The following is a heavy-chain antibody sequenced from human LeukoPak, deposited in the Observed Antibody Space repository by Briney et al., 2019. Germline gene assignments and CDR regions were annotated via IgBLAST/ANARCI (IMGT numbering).Heavy chain of an antibody. CDR3: ARAGVWELLDDY. V-gene: IGHV4-39*01. D-gene: IGHD1-26*01. Sequence: SETLSLTCTVSGGSISSSSYYWGWIRQPPGKGLEWIGSIYYSGSTYYNPSLKSRVTISVDTSKNQFSLKLSSVTAADTAVYYCARAGVWELLDDYWGQGTLVTVSS. CDR1: GGSISSSSYY. CDR2: IYYSGST. J-gene: IGHJ4*02.